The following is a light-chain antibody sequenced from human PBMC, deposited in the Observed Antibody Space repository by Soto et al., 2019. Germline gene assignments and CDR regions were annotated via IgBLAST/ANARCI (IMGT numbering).Light chain of an antibody. CDR2: EES. CDR1: QAVPNN. V-gene: IGKV1-9*01. Sequence: DIHLTQSPSFLSASVGDRVTITCRPSQAVPNNMAWYQQKPGKPPKLLIYEESTLHSGVPSRFSGRKSGTQFTLTISSLQPEDFATYYCQQANSFPPWTFGHGTKVDNK. J-gene: IGKJ1*01. CDR3: QQANSFPPWT.